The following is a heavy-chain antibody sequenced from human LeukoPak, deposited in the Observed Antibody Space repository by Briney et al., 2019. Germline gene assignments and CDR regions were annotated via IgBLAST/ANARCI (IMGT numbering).Heavy chain of an antibody. CDR3: ARHPPRDGSAFDY. J-gene: IGHJ4*03. CDR1: GGSISSGSYY. CDR2: MYYSGTT. V-gene: IGHV4-39*01. D-gene: IGHD6-25*01. Sequence: SETLSLTCTVSGGSISSGSYYWGWIRQPPGKGLEWIASMYYSGTTFYSPSLKSRVTISVDTSKNQLSLKLGSVTAADTAVYYCARHPPRDGSAFDYWGHGTPVTVFS.